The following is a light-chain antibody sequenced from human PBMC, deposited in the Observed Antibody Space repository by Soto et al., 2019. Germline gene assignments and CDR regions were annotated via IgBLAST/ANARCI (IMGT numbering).Light chain of an antibody. Sequence: EIVVKQSPGTLSLSPGEGDTLSCRASQSVSSSYLAWYQQKPGQAPRLLIYGASNRATGIPVRFSGSGSGTDFTLTISRLEPEDFAVYYCQQYSSSPLTFGGGTKV. CDR3: QQYSSSPLT. CDR2: GAS. V-gene: IGKV3-20*01. CDR1: QSVSSSY. J-gene: IGKJ4*01.